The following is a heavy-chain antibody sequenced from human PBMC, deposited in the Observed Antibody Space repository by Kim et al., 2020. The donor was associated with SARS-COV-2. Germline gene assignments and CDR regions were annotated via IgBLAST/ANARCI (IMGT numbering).Heavy chain of an antibody. CDR2: ISYDGSNK. CDR1: GFTFSSYG. Sequence: GGSLRLSCAASGFTFSSYGMHWVRQAPGKGLEWVAVISYDGSNKYYADSVKGRFTISRDNSKNTLYLQMNSLRAEDTAGYYCAKGNRAVTTPSGAWGQGTLVPVSS. V-gene: IGHV3-30*18. D-gene: IGHD4-17*01. J-gene: IGHJ5*02. CDR3: AKGNRAVTTPSGA.